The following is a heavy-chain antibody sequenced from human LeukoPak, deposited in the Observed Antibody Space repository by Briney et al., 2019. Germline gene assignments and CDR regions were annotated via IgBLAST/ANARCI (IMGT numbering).Heavy chain of an antibody. CDR3: ARDLTFAATMH. V-gene: IGHV1-18*01. J-gene: IGHJ4*02. D-gene: IGHD2-15*01. CDR2: ISAYNGDT. Sequence: ASVKVSCKASGYTFSSYDISWVRQAPGQGLEWVGRISAYNGDTNYAQKLQGRVTMTTDTSTSTAYMELRSLRSDDTAVYYCARDLTFAATMHWGQGTLVTVSS. CDR1: GYTFSSYD.